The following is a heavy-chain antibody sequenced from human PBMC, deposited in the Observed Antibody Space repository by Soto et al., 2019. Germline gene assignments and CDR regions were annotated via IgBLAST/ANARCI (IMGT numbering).Heavy chain of an antibody. CDR3: ARIANGPYSSSWYRFDY. Sequence: GASVKVSCKASGGTFSSYAISWVRQAPGQGLEWMGGIIPIFGTANYAQKFQGRVTITADKSTSTAYMELSSLRSEDTAVYYCARIANGPYSSSWYRFDYWGQGTLVTVSS. CDR1: GGTFSSYA. D-gene: IGHD6-13*01. V-gene: IGHV1-69*06. J-gene: IGHJ4*02. CDR2: IIPIFGTA.